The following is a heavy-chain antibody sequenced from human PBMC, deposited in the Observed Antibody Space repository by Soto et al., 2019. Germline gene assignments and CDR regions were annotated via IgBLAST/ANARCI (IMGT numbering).Heavy chain of an antibody. CDR2: INTDGSST. CDR1: GFTFSSYW. CDR3: ARGRTYGFDY. J-gene: IGHJ4*02. D-gene: IGHD4-17*01. V-gene: IGHV3-74*01. Sequence: GGSLRLSCASSGFTFSSYWMHWVRQAPGKGLVWVSRINTDGSSTTYADSVKGRFTISRDNAKNTLYLQMNSLRAEDWAVYYCARGRTYGFDYWGQGTRGTVSS.